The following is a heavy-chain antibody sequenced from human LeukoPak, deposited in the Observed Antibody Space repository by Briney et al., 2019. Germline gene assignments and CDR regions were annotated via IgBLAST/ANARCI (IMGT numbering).Heavy chain of an antibody. J-gene: IGHJ4*02. D-gene: IGHD6-13*01. CDR1: GFTFSSYE. CDR3: ARKAAAVTYYFDY. CDR2: ISSSGSTM. Sequence: GGSLRLSCAASGFTFSSYEMNWVRQAPGKGLEWVSYISSSGSTMYYADSVKGRFTISRDNAKNSLYLQMNSLRAEDTAVYYCARKAAAVTYYFDYWGQGTLVTVSS. V-gene: IGHV3-48*03.